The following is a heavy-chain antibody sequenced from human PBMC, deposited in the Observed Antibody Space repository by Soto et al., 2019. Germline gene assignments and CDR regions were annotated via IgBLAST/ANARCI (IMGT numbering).Heavy chain of an antibody. CDR1: GYTFISYA. J-gene: IGHJ4*02. CDR2: INAGNGDT. D-gene: IGHD2-15*01. CDR3: AAGVGGSRY. V-gene: IGHV1-3*01. Sequence: QVQLVQSGAEVKKPGASVKVSCKASGYTFISYAMHWVRQAPGHSLEWMGWINAGNGDTRYSQTFQGRVSFTRDTSASTAYMELSSLTSEDTAIYYCAAGVGGSRYWGQGTLVTVSS.